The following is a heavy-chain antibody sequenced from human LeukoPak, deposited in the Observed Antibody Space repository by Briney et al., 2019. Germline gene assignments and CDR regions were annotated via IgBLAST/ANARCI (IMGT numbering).Heavy chain of an antibody. D-gene: IGHD2-15*01. CDR2: IYPSDSDT. CDR1: GYXFTSYS. Sequence: GESLKISCDGSGYXFTSYSIAWVRQMPGKGLEWMGIIYPSDSDTTYSPSFQCQVTIPADRSISTAYLQWSSLKASDTAVYYCARRSCSGATCYQLDYWGQGTLVTVSS. V-gene: IGHV5-51*01. CDR3: ARRSCSGATCYQLDY. J-gene: IGHJ4*02.